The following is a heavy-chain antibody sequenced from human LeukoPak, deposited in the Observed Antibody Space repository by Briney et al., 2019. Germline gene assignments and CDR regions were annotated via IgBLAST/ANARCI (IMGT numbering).Heavy chain of an antibody. CDR1: GFTFSSYE. J-gene: IGHJ4*02. D-gene: IGHD3-10*01. CDR2: ISSSGSTI. Sequence: GGSLRLSCAASGFTFSSYEMNWVRQAPGKGLEWVSYISSSGSTIYYADSVKGRFTISRDNAKNSLYLQMNSLRAEDTAVYYCARVRRPYYFDYWGQGTLVTVSS. V-gene: IGHV3-48*03. CDR3: ARVRRPYYFDY.